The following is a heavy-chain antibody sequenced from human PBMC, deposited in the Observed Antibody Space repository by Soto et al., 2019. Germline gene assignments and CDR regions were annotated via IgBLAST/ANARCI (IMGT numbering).Heavy chain of an antibody. J-gene: IGHJ4*02. CDR3: ARDLLGDYYFDY. CDR2: ISSRGNYI. D-gene: IGHD2-21*02. Sequence: EVHLVESGGGLVKPGGSLRLSCAASGFIFNDYFMHWVRQAPGKGPEWVSSISSRGNYIYYADSVKGRFTISRDNAKNSLNLQMNSLRAEDTAVYYCARDLLGDYYFDYWGQGTLVTVSS. V-gene: IGHV3-21*01. CDR1: GFIFNDYF.